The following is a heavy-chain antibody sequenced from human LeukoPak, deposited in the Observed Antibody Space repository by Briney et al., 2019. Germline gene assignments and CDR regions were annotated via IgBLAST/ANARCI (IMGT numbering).Heavy chain of an antibody. CDR1: GFSLTTSGMC. D-gene: IGHD3-22*01. V-gene: IGHV2-70*11. CDR3: ARMLLLDRVMTFDI. J-gene: IGHJ3*02. Sequence: SGPALVKPTQTLTLTCTFSGFSLTTSGMCVSWIRQPPGKALEWLARIDWDDDKHYTTSLKTRLTISKDTSKNQVVLRMTNMDPVDTATYYCARMLLLDRVMTFDIWGQGTMVTVSS. CDR2: IDWDDDK.